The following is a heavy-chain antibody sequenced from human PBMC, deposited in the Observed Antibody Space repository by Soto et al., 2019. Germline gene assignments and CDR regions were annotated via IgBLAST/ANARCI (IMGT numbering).Heavy chain of an antibody. CDR3: AKDRIVVVVAATPASGMDV. J-gene: IGHJ6*02. V-gene: IGHV3-30*18. D-gene: IGHD2-15*01. CDR2: ISYDGSNK. Sequence: QVQLMESGGGVVQPGRSLRLSCAASGFTFSSYGMHWVRQAPGKGLEWVAVISYDGSNKYYADSVKGRFTISRDNSKNTLYLQMNSLRAEDTAVYYCAKDRIVVVVAATPASGMDVWGQGTTVTVSS. CDR1: GFTFSSYG.